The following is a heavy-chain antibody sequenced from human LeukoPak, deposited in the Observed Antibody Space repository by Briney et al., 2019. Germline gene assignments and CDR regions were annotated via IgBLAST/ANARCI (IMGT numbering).Heavy chain of an antibody. CDR2: IYHSGTT. J-gene: IGHJ4*02. Sequence: SETLSLTCAVSGGSISSSNWWSWVRQPPGKGLEWIGEIYHSGTTNYNPSLKSRVTISVDTSKNQFSLKLSSVTAADTAMYYCARYEYAKDDDYWGQGTLVTVSS. V-gene: IGHV4-4*02. D-gene: IGHD5-12*01. CDR1: GGSISSSNW. CDR3: ARYEYAKDDDY.